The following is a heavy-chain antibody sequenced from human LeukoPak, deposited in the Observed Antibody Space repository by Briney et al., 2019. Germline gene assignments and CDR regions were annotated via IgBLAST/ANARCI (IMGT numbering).Heavy chain of an antibody. CDR1: GYTFTDYY. D-gene: IGHD7-27*01. Sequence: ASVKVSCKASGYTFTDYYMQWVRQAPGQGLEWMGRINPNNGGTYYAQKFQGRVTMTRDTSISTAYMELSRLRSDDTAVYYCARDPTLTGDYWLFDLWGRGTLVSVSS. V-gene: IGHV1-2*06. CDR2: INPNNGGT. CDR3: ARDPTLTGDYWLFDL. J-gene: IGHJ2*01.